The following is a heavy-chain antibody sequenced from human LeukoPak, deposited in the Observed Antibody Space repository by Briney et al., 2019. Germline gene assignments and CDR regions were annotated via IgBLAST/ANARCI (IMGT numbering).Heavy chain of an antibody. D-gene: IGHD3-22*01. V-gene: IGHV3-21*04. CDR2: ISSSSSYI. CDR1: GFTFSSYS. CDR3: AKEGRADYYDSSGYYYYFDY. Sequence: GGSLRLSCAASGFTFSSYSMNWVRQAPGKGLEWVSSISSSSSYIYYADSVKGRFTISRDNAKNSLYLQMNSLRAEDTAVYYCAKEGRADYYDSSGYYYYFDYWGQGTLVTVSS. J-gene: IGHJ4*02.